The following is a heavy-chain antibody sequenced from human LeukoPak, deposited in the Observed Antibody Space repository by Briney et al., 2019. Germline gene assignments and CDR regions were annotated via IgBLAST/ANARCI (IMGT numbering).Heavy chain of an antibody. J-gene: IGHJ4*02. CDR2: INPNSGGT. Sequence: ASVKVSCKASGYTFTGYYMHWVRQAPGQGLEWMGWINPNSGGTNYAQKFQGRVTMTRDTSISTAYMELSRLRSDDTAVYYCARANYDFWSGYAQGYWGQGTLVTVSS. CDR3: ARANYDFWSGYAQGY. CDR1: GYTFTGYY. D-gene: IGHD3-3*01. V-gene: IGHV1-2*02.